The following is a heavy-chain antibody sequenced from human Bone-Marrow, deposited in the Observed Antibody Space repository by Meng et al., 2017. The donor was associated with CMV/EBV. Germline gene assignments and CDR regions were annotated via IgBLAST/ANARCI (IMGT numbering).Heavy chain of an antibody. D-gene: IGHD2/OR15-2a*01. CDR3: ARLIIIDWFDP. V-gene: IGHV3-7*01. Sequence: GECLKISCAASGFTFSSYWMSWVRQAPGKGLEWVANIKQDGSEKYYVDSVKGRFTISRDNAKNSLYLQMSSLRAEDTAVYYCARLIIIDWFDPWGQGTLVTVSS. J-gene: IGHJ5*02. CDR2: IKQDGSEK. CDR1: GFTFSSYW.